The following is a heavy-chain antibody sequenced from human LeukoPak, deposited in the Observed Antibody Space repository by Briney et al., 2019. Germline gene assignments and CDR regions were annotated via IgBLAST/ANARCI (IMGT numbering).Heavy chain of an antibody. D-gene: IGHD6-19*01. V-gene: IGHV4-34*01. CDR2: INHSGST. CDR1: GGSFSGYY. Sequence: PSETLSLTCAVYGGSFSGYYWSWIRQPPGKGLEWIGEINHSGSTNYNPSLKSRVTISVDTSKNQFSLKLSSVTAADTAVYYCARLRAGPSSYYYYYYYMDVWGKGTTVTISS. J-gene: IGHJ6*03. CDR3: ARLRAGPSSYYYYYYYMDV.